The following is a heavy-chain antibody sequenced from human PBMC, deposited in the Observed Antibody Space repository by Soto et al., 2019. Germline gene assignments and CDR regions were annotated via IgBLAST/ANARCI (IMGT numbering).Heavy chain of an antibody. Sequence: SVKVSCKASGGTFSSYAISWVRQAPGQGLEWMGGIIPIFGTANYAQKFQGRVTITADESTSTAYMELSSLRSEDTAVYYCARGRAAAGAGSGWFDPWGQGTLVTAPQ. D-gene: IGHD6-13*01. CDR1: GGTFSSYA. CDR2: IIPIFGTA. V-gene: IGHV1-69*13. CDR3: ARGRAAAGAGSGWFDP. J-gene: IGHJ5*02.